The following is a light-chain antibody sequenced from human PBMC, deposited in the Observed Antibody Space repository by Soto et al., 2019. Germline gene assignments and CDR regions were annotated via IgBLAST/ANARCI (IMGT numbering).Light chain of an antibody. CDR3: QQYGTSPIT. Sequence: EIVLTQSPGTLSLSPGERATLSCRASQSVSSSSLAWYQQKPGQAPRLLIFGASSRATGIPDRFSGSGSGTDFTLTISRLEPEDFAVYYCQQYGTSPITFGQGTRLEIK. V-gene: IGKV3-20*01. J-gene: IGKJ5*01. CDR2: GAS. CDR1: QSVSSSS.